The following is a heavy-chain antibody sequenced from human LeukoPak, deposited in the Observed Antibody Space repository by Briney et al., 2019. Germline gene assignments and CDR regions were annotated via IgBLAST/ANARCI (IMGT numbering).Heavy chain of an antibody. J-gene: IGHJ4*02. D-gene: IGHD3-22*01. V-gene: IGHV3-21*01. Sequence: PGGSLRLPCAASGFTFSSYSMNWVRQAPGKGLEWVSSISSSSSYIYYADSVKGRFTISRDNAKNSLYLQMNSLRAEDTAVYYCARDKYYYDSRMDYWGQGTLVTVSS. CDR1: GFTFSSYS. CDR3: ARDKYYYDSRMDY. CDR2: ISSSSSYI.